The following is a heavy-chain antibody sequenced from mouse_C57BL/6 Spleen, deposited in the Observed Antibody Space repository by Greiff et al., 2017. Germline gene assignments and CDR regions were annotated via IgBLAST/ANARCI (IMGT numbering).Heavy chain of an antibody. J-gene: IGHJ4*01. CDR2: IDPETDGT. Sequence: QVHVKQSGAELVRPGASVTLSCKASGYTFNAYEMHWVKQTPVHGLEWIGAIDPETDGTAYNQKVKGKAILTADKSSSTDYMELRNLTSKDSAVYYCARELLPYAMDYWGQGTSVTVSS. D-gene: IGHD2-12*01. V-gene: IGHV1-15*01. CDR1: GYTFNAYE. CDR3: ARELLPYAMDY.